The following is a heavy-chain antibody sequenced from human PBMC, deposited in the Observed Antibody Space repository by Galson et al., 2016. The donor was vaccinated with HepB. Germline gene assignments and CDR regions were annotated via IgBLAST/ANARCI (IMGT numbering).Heavy chain of an antibody. Sequence: SLRLSCAASGFTFDDYAMHWVRQAPGKGLEWVSGVSWNSGTIGYADSVKGRFTISRDNGRNSLYLQMNSLRSDDTALYYCAKDMRRNDLHGVDVWGQGTTVIVSS. D-gene: IGHD1-1*01. J-gene: IGHJ6*02. CDR1: GFTFDDYA. CDR3: AKDMRRNDLHGVDV. V-gene: IGHV3-9*01. CDR2: VSWNSGTI.